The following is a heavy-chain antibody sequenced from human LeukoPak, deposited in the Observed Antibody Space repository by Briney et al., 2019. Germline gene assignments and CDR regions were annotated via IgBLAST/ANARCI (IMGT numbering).Heavy chain of an antibody. CDR3: AREGSGSYDY. CDR1: GFTLSSYW. D-gene: IGHD1-26*01. J-gene: IGHJ4*02. V-gene: IGHV3-74*01. Sequence: PGGSLRLSCAASGFTLSSYWMHWVRQARGKGLVWDSRINSDGSSTSYADSVKGRFTISRDNAKNTLYLQMNSLRAEDTAVYYCAREGSGSYDYWGQGTLVTVSS. CDR2: INSDGSST.